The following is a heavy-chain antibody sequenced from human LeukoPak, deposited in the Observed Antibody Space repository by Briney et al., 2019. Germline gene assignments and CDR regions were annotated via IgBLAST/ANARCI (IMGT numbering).Heavy chain of an antibody. V-gene: IGHV3-23*01. J-gene: IGHJ4*02. D-gene: IGHD1-1*01. CDR1: GFTFSSYA. CDR2: ISGSGGST. CDR3: ARFSQLGD. Sequence: PGGSLRLSCAASGFTFSSYAMSWVRQAPGKGLEWVSGISGSGGSTYYADSVKGRFTISRDNGKKSLYLQMNSLRAEDTAVYYCARFSQLGDWGQGTLVTVSS.